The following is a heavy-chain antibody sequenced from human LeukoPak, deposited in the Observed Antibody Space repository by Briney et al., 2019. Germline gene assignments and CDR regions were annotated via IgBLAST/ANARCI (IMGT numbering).Heavy chain of an antibody. CDR2: IYYSGST. J-gene: IGHJ4*02. CDR1: GGSISSSSYY. D-gene: IGHD1-14*01. Sequence: SETLSLTCTVSGGSISSSSYYWGWIRQPPGKGLEWIGSIYYSGSTYYNPSLKSRVTISVDTSKNQFSLKLSSVTAADTAVYYCARRRYVSRSFDYWGQGTLVTVSS. CDR3: ARRRYVSRSFDY. V-gene: IGHV4-39*01.